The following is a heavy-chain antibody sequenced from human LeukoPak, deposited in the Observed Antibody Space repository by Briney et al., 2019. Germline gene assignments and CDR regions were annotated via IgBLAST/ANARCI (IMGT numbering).Heavy chain of an antibody. CDR2: IYPGDSDT. Sequence: GESLKTSCKGSGYSFTSYWIGWVRQMPGKGLEWMGIIYPGDSDTRYSPSFQGQVTISADKSISTAYLQWSSLKASDTAMYYCARQYYYDSSGYYAFDIWGQGTMVTVSS. D-gene: IGHD3-22*01. CDR3: ARQYYYDSSGYYAFDI. J-gene: IGHJ3*02. V-gene: IGHV5-51*01. CDR1: GYSFTSYW.